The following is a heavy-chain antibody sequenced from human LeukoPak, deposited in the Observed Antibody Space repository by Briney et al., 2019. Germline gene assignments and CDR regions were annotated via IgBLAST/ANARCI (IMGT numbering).Heavy chain of an antibody. V-gene: IGHV3-9*01. D-gene: IGHD4-17*01. Sequence: GRSLRLSCAASGFTFDDYAMHWVRQAPGKGLEWVSGISWNSGSIGYADSVKGRFTISRDNAKNSLYLQMNSLRAEDTALYYCAKAPYGDYDWYFDLWGRGTLVIVSS. CDR3: AKAPYGDYDWYFDL. J-gene: IGHJ2*01. CDR2: ISWNSGSI. CDR1: GFTFDDYA.